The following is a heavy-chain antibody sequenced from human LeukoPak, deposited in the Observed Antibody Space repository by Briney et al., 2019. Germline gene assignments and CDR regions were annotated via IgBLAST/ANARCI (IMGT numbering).Heavy chain of an antibody. Sequence: SETLSLTCSVSGGSINSYWWSWIRQPAGKGLEFIGRIYTTGMTNYNPSLKSRASMSVDTSKNQFSRELRSVTAADTAVYFCARAGYSISSYRFDYWGQGALVTVSS. J-gene: IGHJ4*02. CDR3: ARAGYSISSYRFDY. V-gene: IGHV4-4*07. CDR2: IYTTGMT. CDR1: GGSINSYW. D-gene: IGHD3-22*01.